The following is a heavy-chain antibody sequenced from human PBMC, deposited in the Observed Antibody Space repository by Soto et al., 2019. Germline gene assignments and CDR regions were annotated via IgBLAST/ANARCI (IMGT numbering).Heavy chain of an antibody. CDR3: AREQLAGAARGVIDM. V-gene: IGHV3-30*04. J-gene: IGHJ3*02. Sequence: QVQLVESGGGVVQPGRSLRLSCAASGFTFSSYAMHWVRQAPGKGLEWVAIISYDGSHKYYADSVKGRFTISRDNSKNTLALQMNSMRAEDTAVFYCAREQLAGAARGVIDMWGQGTVVTVSS. CDR1: GFTFSSYA. CDR2: ISYDGSHK. D-gene: IGHD1-26*01.